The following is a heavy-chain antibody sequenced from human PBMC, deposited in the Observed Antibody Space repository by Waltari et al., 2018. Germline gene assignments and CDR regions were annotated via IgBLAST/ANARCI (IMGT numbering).Heavy chain of an antibody. J-gene: IGHJ4*02. V-gene: IGHV3-7*01. CDR3: VRHGFWNFDF. Sequence: EVQLVESGGGLVQPGGSLRLSCDGSGFTFSGNWMAWFRQAPGKWLEWLANIKEEGSTKNYVDSVEGRFTISRDNAKNSLYLQMNSLRAEDTALYYCVRHGFWNFDFWGQGTLVTVSS. CDR1: GFTFSGNW. D-gene: IGHD3-3*01. CDR2: IKEEGSTK.